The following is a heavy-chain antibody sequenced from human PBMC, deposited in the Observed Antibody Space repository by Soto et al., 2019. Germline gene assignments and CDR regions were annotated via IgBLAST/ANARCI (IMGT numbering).Heavy chain of an antibody. V-gene: IGHV1-69*08. Sequence: QVQLVQSGAEVKKPGSSVKVSCKASGGTFSSYTISWVRQAPGQGLEWMGRIIPILGIANYAQKFQGRVTITADKSASTAYMELSSLRSEDTAVYYCARDSKVRGLDYWGQGTLVTVSS. J-gene: IGHJ4*02. CDR1: GGTFSSYT. D-gene: IGHD3-10*01. CDR2: IIPILGIA. CDR3: ARDSKVRGLDY.